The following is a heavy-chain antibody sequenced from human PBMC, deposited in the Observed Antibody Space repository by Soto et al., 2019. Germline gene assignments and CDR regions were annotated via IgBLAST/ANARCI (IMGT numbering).Heavy chain of an antibody. D-gene: IGHD6-13*01. V-gene: IGHV3-11*01. J-gene: IGHJ5*02. CDR1: GFTFSDYY. CDR3: ARVRRIAAAWYWFDP. Sequence: GGSLRLSCAASGFTFSDYYMSWIRQAPGKGLEWVSYISSSGSTIYYAGSVKGRFTISRDNAKNSLYLQMNSLRAEDTAVYYCARVRRIAAAWYWFDPWGQGTLVTVSS. CDR2: ISSSGSTI.